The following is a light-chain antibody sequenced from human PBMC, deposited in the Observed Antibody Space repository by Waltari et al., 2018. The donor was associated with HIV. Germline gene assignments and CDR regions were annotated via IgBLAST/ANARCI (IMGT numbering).Light chain of an antibody. V-gene: IGLV2-14*01. CDR1: SSYIGAYNH. CDR3: NSYVTGGTIV. Sequence: QSDLTQPASVSGSPGQSINISCTGTSSYIGAYNHVCWYQQYPGQAPKLILYEVNKRPSGVSSRFSGSKSGNTASLTISGLQGEDEAQYHCNSYVTGGTIVFGGGTKLTVL. CDR2: EVN. J-gene: IGLJ2*01.